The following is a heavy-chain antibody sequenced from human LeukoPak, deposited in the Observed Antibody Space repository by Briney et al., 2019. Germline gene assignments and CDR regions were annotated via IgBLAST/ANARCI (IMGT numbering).Heavy chain of an antibody. D-gene: IGHD5-12*01. Sequence: GESVKISCKGSGYSFTSYWIGWVRQMPGKGLEWIGIIYPGDSDTRYSPSFQGQVTISADKSISTAYLQWSSLKASDTAMYYCARHRISDYESGVSWCDPWGQGTLVTVSS. V-gene: IGHV5-51*01. CDR2: IYPGDSDT. CDR3: ARHRISDYESGVSWCDP. CDR1: GYSFTSYW. J-gene: IGHJ5*02.